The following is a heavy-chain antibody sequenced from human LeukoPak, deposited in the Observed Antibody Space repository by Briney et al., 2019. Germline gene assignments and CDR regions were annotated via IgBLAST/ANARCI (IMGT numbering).Heavy chain of an antibody. D-gene: IGHD7-27*01. J-gene: IGHJ4*02. V-gene: IGHV3-21*01. Sequence: NPGRSLRLSCAASGFTFSSYSMNWVRQAPGKGLEWVSYISSSSTYIYYADSVKDRFTISRDNAKNSLYLQMNSLRAEDTAAYYCASTTGDRDYWGQGTLVTVSS. CDR2: ISSSSTYI. CDR1: GFTFSSYS. CDR3: ASTTGDRDY.